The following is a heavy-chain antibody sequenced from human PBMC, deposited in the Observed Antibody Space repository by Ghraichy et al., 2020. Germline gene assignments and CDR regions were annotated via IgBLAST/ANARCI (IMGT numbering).Heavy chain of an antibody. Sequence: GGSLRLSCAASGFTFSSYWMHWVRQAPGKGLVWVSRINSDGSTTSYADSVKGRFTISRDNAKNTLYLQMNSLRAEDTAVYYCARDKYSSGWYYFDYWGQGTLVTVSS. CDR2: INSDGSTT. J-gene: IGHJ4*02. D-gene: IGHD6-19*01. CDR3: ARDKYSSGWYYFDY. V-gene: IGHV3-74*01. CDR1: GFTFSSYW.